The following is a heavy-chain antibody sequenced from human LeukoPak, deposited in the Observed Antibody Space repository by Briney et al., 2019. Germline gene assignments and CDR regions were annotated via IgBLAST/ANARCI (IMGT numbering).Heavy chain of an antibody. J-gene: IGHJ6*03. D-gene: IGHD1-14*01. CDR3: ARGRYHYYYMDV. CDR1: GGSISSGSYY. CDR2: IYTSGST. Sequence: SETLSLTCTVSGGSISSGSYYWSWIRQPAGKGLEWIGRIYTSGSTNYIPSLKSRVTISVDTSKNPFSLKLSSVTAADTAVYYCARGRYHYYYMDVWGKGTTVTVSS. V-gene: IGHV4-61*02.